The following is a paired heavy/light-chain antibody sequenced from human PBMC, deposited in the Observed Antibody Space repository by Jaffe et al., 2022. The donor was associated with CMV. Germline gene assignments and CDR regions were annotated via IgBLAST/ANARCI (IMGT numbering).Light chain of an antibody. CDR3: HQSGSLPHT. J-gene: IGKJ1*01. V-gene: IGKV6-21*02. Sequence: EIVLTQSPDFQSVTPGERLTITCRASQTIGDSLHWYQQKPDQSPKLVIKYASQSISGVPSRFSGGGSGTDFTLTINSLEAEDAATYYCHQSGSLPHTFGQGTKVEIK. CDR2: YAS. CDR1: QTIGDS.
Heavy chain of an antibody. Sequence: QVRLLESGPGLVKPSETLSLTCSVPPASIRSYYWSWIRQTPGKGLEWIGYVSNSGSTTYNPSFKGRVTLSLDTSKSQFSLKLSSVTAADTAVFFCAGHVAGLRPVDHWGRGTLVIVSS. CDR3: AGHVAGLRPVDH. D-gene: IGHD4-17*01. V-gene: IGHV4-59*08. CDR2: VSNSGST. J-gene: IGHJ4*02. CDR1: PASIRSYY.